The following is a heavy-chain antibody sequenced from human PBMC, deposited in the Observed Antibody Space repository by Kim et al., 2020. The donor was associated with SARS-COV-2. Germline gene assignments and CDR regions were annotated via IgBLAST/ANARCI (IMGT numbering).Heavy chain of an antibody. CDR2: ISYDGSNK. CDR3: AREEEYYYDSSGLGAFDI. J-gene: IGHJ3*02. Sequence: GGSLRLSCAASGFTFSSYAMHWVRQAPGKGLEWVAVISYDGSNKYYADSVKGRFTISRDNSKNTLYLQMNSLRAEDTAVYYCAREEEYYYDSSGLGAFDIWGQGTMVTVSS. D-gene: IGHD3-22*01. CDR1: GFTFSSYA. V-gene: IGHV3-30*04.